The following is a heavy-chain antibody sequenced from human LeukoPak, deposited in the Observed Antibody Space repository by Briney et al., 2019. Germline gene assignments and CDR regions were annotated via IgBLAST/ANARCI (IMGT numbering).Heavy chain of an antibody. V-gene: IGHV3-74*03. Sequence: GGSLRLSCTASGFTFSTYWINWVRHSPGKGLGWVALINGDGSPTTHADSVKGRFTISRDNAKNTAYLQMNSLRDEDTAVYFCARDYAGSPDYWGQGTLVTVSA. D-gene: IGHD3-10*01. CDR3: ARDYAGSPDY. CDR2: INGDGSPT. J-gene: IGHJ4*02. CDR1: GFTFSTYW.